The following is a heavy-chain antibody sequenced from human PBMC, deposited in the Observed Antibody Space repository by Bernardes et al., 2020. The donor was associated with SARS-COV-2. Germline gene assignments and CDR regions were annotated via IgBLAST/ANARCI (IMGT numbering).Heavy chain of an antibody. CDR3: ARRGSGSDSDSFDL. CDR2: IIPFFGTS. J-gene: IGHJ3*01. Sequence: SVKVSCKASGGTFNTYAISWVQQAPGQGLQWMAEIIPFFGTSNYAQKFQGRVTLTADKSTGTAYMDLSSLRSEDTAVYYCARRGSGSDSDSFDLWGQGTMVTVSS. D-gene: IGHD1-26*01. CDR1: GGTFNTYA. V-gene: IGHV1-69*06.